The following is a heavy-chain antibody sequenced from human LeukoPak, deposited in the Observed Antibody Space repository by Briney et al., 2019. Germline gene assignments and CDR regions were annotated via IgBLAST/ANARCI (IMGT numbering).Heavy chain of an antibody. V-gene: IGHV1-24*01. CDR2: YEPAEGET. CDR1: GHTLADLP. CDR3: ATDLSGYGNGYALDS. J-gene: IGHJ4*02. D-gene: IGHD5-18*01. Sequence: GASVKVSCKISGHTLADLPMNWVRQAPGKGLEWMGGYEPAEGETTYPHRFQGRVTMTEDTSKGIAYMELTSLRSEDTAVYYCATDLSGYGNGYALDSWGQGTLVTVSS.